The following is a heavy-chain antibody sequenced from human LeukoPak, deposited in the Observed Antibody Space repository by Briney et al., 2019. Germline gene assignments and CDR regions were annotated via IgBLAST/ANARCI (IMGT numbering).Heavy chain of an antibody. CDR1: GFSFSNYA. CDR2: INSNGATT. J-gene: IGHJ4*02. CDR3: ARGEEFYDSSGYRRLDS. D-gene: IGHD3-22*01. V-gene: IGHV3-64*01. Sequence: PGGSLRLSCAPSGFSFSNYAMHWVRQAPGKGLEYVAVINSNGATTFHANSLNDRFTISRDNSKNILYLQMGSLRAEDMAVYYCARGEEFYDSSGYRRLDSWGQGTLVVVSS.